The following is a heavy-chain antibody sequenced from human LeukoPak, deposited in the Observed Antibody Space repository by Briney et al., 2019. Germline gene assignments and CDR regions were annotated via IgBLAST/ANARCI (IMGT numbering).Heavy chain of an antibody. J-gene: IGHJ3*02. CDR2: ITGSGRGT. D-gene: IGHD4-17*01. Sequence: GGSLRLSCRASGLTFSNYATTWVRQAPGKGLEWVSSITGSGRGTYYADSVKGLFSVSRDNSQNTVFLHMNSLRADDTALYYCSKDPNGDYVGAFDMWGPGTMVTVSS. CDR3: SKDPNGDYVGAFDM. CDR1: GLTFSNYA. V-gene: IGHV3-23*01.